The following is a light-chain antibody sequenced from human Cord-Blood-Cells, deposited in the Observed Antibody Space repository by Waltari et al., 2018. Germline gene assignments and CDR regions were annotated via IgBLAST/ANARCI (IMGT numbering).Light chain of an antibody. J-gene: IGKJ3*01. CDR1: QSVSGN. V-gene: IGKV3-15*01. Sequence: EIVMTQSPATLSVSPGERATLSCRASQSVSGNLAWYQQKPGQAPRLLIDGASTRATGIPARFSGSGSGTEFTLTISSLQSEDFAVYYCQQYNNWPPFTFGPGTKVDIK. CDR2: GAS. CDR3: QQYNNWPPFT.